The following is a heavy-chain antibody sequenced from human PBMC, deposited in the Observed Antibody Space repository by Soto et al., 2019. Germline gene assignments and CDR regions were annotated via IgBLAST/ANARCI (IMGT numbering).Heavy chain of an antibody. D-gene: IGHD3-9*01. Sequence: SETLSLTCTVSGGSVSSGSYYWSWIRQPPGKGLEWIGYIYYSGSTNYNPSLKSRVTISVDTSKNQFSLKLSSVTAADTAVYYCARTSTVLRYFDSLYWFDPWGQGTLVTVSS. CDR3: ARTSTVLRYFDSLYWFDP. CDR2: IYYSGST. CDR1: GGSVSSGSYY. V-gene: IGHV4-61*01. J-gene: IGHJ5*02.